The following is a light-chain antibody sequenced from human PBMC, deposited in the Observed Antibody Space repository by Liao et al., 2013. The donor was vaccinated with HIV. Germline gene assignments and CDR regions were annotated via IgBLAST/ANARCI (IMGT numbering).Light chain of an antibody. CDR3: QAWDSSTAWV. J-gene: IGLJ3*02. V-gene: IGLV3-1*01. CDR1: YIRGKL. CDR2: QDS. Sequence: SYELTQPPSVSVSPGQTARITCGGHYIRGKLVHWYKQKPGQSPVLVIYQDSKRPSGIPERFSGSNSGNTATLTISGTQAMDEADYYCQAWDSSTAWVFGGGTKLTVL.